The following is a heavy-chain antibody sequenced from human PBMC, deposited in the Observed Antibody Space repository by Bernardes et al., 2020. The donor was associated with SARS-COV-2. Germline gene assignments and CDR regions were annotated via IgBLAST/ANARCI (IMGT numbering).Heavy chain of an antibody. CDR2: IKSKTDGGTT. CDR1: GFTFSNAW. J-gene: IGHJ6*02. CDR3: TRTYYYDSSGYSNPYYYYGMDV. D-gene: IGHD3-22*01. V-gene: IGHV3-15*01. Sequence: GGSLRLSCAASGFTFSNAWMSWVRQAPGKGLEWVGRIKSKTDGGTTDYAAPVKGRFTISRDDSKNTLYLQMNSLKTEDTAVYYCTRTYYYDSSGYSNPYYYYGMDVWGQGTTGTVSS.